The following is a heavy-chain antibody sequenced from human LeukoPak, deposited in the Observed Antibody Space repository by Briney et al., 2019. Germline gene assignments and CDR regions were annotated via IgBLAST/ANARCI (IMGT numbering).Heavy chain of an antibody. CDR2: ISDSGNT. J-gene: IGHJ4*02. V-gene: IGHV3-23*01. CDR3: AKGSRGDILTGYRN. CDR1: GFTLSSYA. Sequence: GGSLRLSCAASGFTLSSYAMSWVRQAPGKGLEWVSAISDSGNTYHADSVKGRFTISRDNSKNTLYLQMNSLRAEDTAVYYCAKGSRGDILTGYRNWGQGTLVTVSS. D-gene: IGHD3-9*01.